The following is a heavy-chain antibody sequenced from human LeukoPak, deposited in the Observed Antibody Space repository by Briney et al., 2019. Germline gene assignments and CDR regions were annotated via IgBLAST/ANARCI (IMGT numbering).Heavy chain of an antibody. D-gene: IGHD3-22*01. CDR3: ARRMSSGYFFDY. Sequence: SETLSLTCTVSGGSISSYYWSWIRQPPGKGLEWIGYIYYSGSTNYNPSLKSRVTITVDTSKNQFSLKLSSVTAADTAVYYCARRMSSGYFFDYWGQGTLVTVSS. J-gene: IGHJ4*02. CDR1: GGSISSYY. V-gene: IGHV4-59*01. CDR2: IYYSGST.